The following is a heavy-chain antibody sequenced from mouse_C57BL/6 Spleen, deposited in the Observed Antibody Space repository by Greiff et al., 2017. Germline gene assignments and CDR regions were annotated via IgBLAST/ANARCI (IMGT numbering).Heavy chain of an antibody. CDR3: ARGGSGYGFAY. CDR1: GYTFTDYY. J-gene: IGHJ3*01. V-gene: IGHV1-76*01. CDR2: IYPGSGNT. Sequence: VQLQQSGAELVRPGASVKLSCKASGYTFTDYYINWVKQRPGQGLEWIARIYPGSGNTYYNEKFKGKATLTAEKSSSTAYMQLSSLTSEDSAVYFCARGGSGYGFAYWGQGTLVTVSA. D-gene: IGHD3-2*02.